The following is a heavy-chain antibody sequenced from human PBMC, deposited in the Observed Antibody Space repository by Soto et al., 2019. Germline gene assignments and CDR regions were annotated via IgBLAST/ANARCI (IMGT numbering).Heavy chain of an antibody. D-gene: IGHD3-22*01. Sequence: QVPLVQSGAEVKKPGASVKVSCKASGYTFTGYYMHWVRQAPGQGLEWMGWINPNSGGTNYAQKFQGWVTMTRDTSISTAYMELSRLRSDDTAVYYCARGGYYDSSGYYEAFDIWGQGTMVTVSS. CDR3: ARGGYYDSSGYYEAFDI. CDR2: INPNSGGT. CDR1: GYTFTGYY. V-gene: IGHV1-2*04. J-gene: IGHJ3*02.